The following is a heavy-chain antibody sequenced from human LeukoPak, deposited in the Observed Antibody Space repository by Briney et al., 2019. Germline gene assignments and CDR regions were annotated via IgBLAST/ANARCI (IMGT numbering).Heavy chain of an antibody. D-gene: IGHD3/OR15-3a*01. CDR2: IYNGVNT. CDR3: ARHFGT. CDR1: GASVSSASY. V-gene: IGHV4-61*01. J-gene: IGHJ4*02. Sequence: SETLSLTCTVSGASVSSASYWSWIRQPPGKGVEWIAHIYNGVNTNYNPSLKSRVTISVDTSKNQFSLKLRSVTAADTAVYYFARHFGTWGQGTLVTVPS.